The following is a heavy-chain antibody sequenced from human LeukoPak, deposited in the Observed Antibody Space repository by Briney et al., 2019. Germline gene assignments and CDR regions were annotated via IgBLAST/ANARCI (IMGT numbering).Heavy chain of an antibody. V-gene: IGHV3-9*01. CDR1: GFTFDDYA. CDR3: AKGYDNYYYYYMDV. D-gene: IGHD5-12*01. CDR2: IRWNSGSI. Sequence: GGSLRLSCAASGFTFDDYAMHWVRQAPGKGLEWVSGIRWNSGSIGYADSVKGRFTISRDNAKNSLYLQMNSLRAEDAALYYCAKGYDNYYYYYMDVWGKGTTVTISS. J-gene: IGHJ6*03.